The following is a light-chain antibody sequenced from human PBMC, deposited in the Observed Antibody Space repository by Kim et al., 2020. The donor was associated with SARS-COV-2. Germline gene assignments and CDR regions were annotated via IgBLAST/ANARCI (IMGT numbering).Light chain of an antibody. J-gene: IGKJ2*01. CDR3: LYYNNDPPT. CDR1: HDITNY. CDR2: AAS. Sequence: DIQVTQSPSSLSASVGDRVTITCRSSHDITNYLVWIQQKPGEAPRSLIYAASTLRGGVSSRFSGSGSGTEFTLTISYLQPEDFATYNSLYYNNDPPTLGQGPKLE. V-gene: IGKV1-16*01.